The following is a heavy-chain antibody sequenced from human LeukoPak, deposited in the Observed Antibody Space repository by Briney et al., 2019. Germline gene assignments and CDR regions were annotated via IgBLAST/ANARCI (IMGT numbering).Heavy chain of an antibody. D-gene: IGHD3-10*01. J-gene: IGHJ4*02. CDR1: GGTFSSYA. Sequence: SVKVSCKASGGTFSSYAISWVRQAPGQGLEWMGGIIPIFGTANYAQKFQGRVTITADESTSTAYMELSSLRSEDTAVYYCGAHYGSGSYVPGLVDYWGQGTLVTVSS. V-gene: IGHV1-69*13. CDR2: IIPIFGTA. CDR3: GAHYGSGSYVPGLVDY.